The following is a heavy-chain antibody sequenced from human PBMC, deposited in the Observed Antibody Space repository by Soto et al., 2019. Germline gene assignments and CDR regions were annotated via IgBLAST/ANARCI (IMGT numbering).Heavy chain of an antibody. J-gene: IGHJ3*01. Sequence: EVQLLESGGGLVQPGGSLRLSCAASGFTFSSYAMNWVRQAPGRGLEWVSAIAGRAGSTHYADSVKGRFSISRDNSNNTVYLQMNSLRAEDTALYYCAKDRYFDASGYGRLGAFDVWGQGTMVTVSS. CDR2: IAGRAGST. D-gene: IGHD3-22*01. CDR3: AKDRYFDASGYGRLGAFDV. CDR1: GFTFSSYA. V-gene: IGHV3-23*01.